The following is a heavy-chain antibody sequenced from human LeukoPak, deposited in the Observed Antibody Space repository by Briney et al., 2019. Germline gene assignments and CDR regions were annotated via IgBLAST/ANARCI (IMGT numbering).Heavy chain of an antibody. Sequence: QSGGSLRLSCAASGFTFSSHWMTWIRQAPGKGLEWVASIKKDVNENDYVDSVKGRFTISRDNAKNSLHLIMNSLRVEDTAVYYCARDLPMLGYYDYVWGSYRFAVDYWGQGTLVTVSS. CDR2: IKKDVNEN. V-gene: IGHV3-7*01. CDR3: ARDLPMLGYYDYVWGSYRFAVDY. D-gene: IGHD3-16*02. CDR1: GFTFSSHW. J-gene: IGHJ4*02.